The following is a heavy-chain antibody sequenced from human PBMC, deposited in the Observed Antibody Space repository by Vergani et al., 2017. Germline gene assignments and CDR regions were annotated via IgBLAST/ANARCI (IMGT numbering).Heavy chain of an antibody. Sequence: QVQLVESGGGVVQPGRSLRLSCAASGFTFSDYAMHWVRQAPGKGLEWVTVTWYDGSNKYYADSVKGRFTISRDNSKNTLYLQMNSLRADDTAVYYCVRDARYCSSINCPPRYYFDYWGQGTLVTVSS. J-gene: IGHJ4*02. D-gene: IGHD2-2*01. CDR1: GFTFSDYA. CDR3: VRDARYCSSINCPPRYYFDY. V-gene: IGHV3-33*01. CDR2: TWYDGSNK.